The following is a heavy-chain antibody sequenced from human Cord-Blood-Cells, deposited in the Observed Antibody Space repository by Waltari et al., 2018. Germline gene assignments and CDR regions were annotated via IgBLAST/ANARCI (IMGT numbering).Heavy chain of an antibody. V-gene: IGHV1-69*06. J-gene: IGHJ4*02. CDR2: CIPIFGRA. CDR3: AIPYSSSSFDY. D-gene: IGHD6-6*01. Sequence: QVQLVQSGAEVKKPGSSVKVSCKASGGTFSSYAISWVRQAPGQGLGWMGGCIPIFGRANYAQKSQGRGTITADKSTSTAYMELSSLRSEDTAVYYCAIPYSSSSFDYWGQGTLVTVSS. CDR1: GGTFSSYA.